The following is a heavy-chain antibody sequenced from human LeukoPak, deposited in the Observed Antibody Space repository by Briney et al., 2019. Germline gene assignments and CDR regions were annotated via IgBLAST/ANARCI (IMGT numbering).Heavy chain of an antibody. CDR2: ISASGGST. D-gene: IGHD2-2*01. Sequence: GGSLRLSCAASGFTFSSYAMNWVRQAPGKGLEWASTISASGGSTYYAVSVKGRFTISRDNSKNTLYLQMNTLRAEDTAVYYCAKAIRTSCYGCNMDVWGEGTTVTVSS. CDR1: GFTFSSYA. V-gene: IGHV3-23*01. J-gene: IGHJ6*03. CDR3: AKAIRTSCYGCNMDV.